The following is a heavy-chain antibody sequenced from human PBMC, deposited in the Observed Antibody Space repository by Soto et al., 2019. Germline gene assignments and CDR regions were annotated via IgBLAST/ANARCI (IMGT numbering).Heavy chain of an antibody. CDR3: AKDVVSFVGATVSD. D-gene: IGHD1-26*01. CDR1: GFTFSSYA. CDR2: ISGSGGST. J-gene: IGHJ4*02. Sequence: EVQLLESGGGLVQPGGSLRLSCAASGFTFSSYAMSWVRQAPGKGLEWVSAISGSGGSTYYADSVKGRFTFSRDNSKNTLYLQMNSLRAEDTAVYYCAKDVVSFVGATVSDWGQGTLVTVSS. V-gene: IGHV3-23*01.